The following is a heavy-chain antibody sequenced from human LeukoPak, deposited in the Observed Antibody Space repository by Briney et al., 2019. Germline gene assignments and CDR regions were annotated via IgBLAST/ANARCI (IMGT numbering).Heavy chain of an antibody. J-gene: IGHJ4*02. V-gene: IGHV3-30*03. D-gene: IGHD3-10*01. CDR1: GFTFSSYG. Sequence: GGSLRLSCAASGFTFSSYGMHWVRQAPGKGLEWVAVISYDGSNNYHADSVKGRFTISRDNSKNTLYLQMNSLRAEDTAVYYCARPHYYGSGSYRYYFDYWGQGTLVTVSS. CDR3: ARPHYYGSGSYRYYFDY. CDR2: ISYDGSNN.